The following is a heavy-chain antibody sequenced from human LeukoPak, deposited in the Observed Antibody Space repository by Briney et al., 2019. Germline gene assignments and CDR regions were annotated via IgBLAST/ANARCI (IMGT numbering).Heavy chain of an antibody. CDR1: GGSFSGYY. V-gene: IGHV4-34*01. CDR3: ARGAPLYYYYYMDV. Sequence: SETLSLTCAVYGGSFSGYYWSWIRQPPGKGLEWIGEINHSGSTNYNPSLQSRVTISVDTSKNQFSLKLSSVTAADTAVYYCARGAPLYYYYYMDVWGKGTTVTVSS. CDR2: INHSGST. J-gene: IGHJ6*03.